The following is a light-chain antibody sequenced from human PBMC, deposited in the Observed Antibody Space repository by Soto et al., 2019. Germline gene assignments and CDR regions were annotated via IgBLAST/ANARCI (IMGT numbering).Light chain of an antibody. Sequence: QSALTQPASVSGSPGQSITISCTGTSSDVGSYNLVSWYQQHPGKAPKLMIYDVSKRPSGVSNRFSGSKSDNTASLTISGLQAEDEADYYCCSYAGSSTPLVFGTGTKLTVL. CDR3: CSYAGSSTPLV. J-gene: IGLJ1*01. CDR2: DVS. V-gene: IGLV2-23*02. CDR1: SSDVGSYNL.